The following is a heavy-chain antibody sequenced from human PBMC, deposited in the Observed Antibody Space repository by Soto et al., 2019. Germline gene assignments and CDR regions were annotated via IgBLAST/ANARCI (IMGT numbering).Heavy chain of an antibody. CDR2: IYHSGNT. V-gene: IGHV4-30-2*01. CDR3: ARDRDGYDSGYFDS. D-gene: IGHD5-12*01. CDR1: GDSISSGGHS. Sequence: SETLSLTCAVSGDSISSGGHSWNWLRQPPGKGLEWIGYIYHSGNTYFNPTLKSRVTMSMDTSKNQISLTLSSVTAADTAIYYCARDRDGYDSGYFDSWGHGTLVTVSS. J-gene: IGHJ4*01.